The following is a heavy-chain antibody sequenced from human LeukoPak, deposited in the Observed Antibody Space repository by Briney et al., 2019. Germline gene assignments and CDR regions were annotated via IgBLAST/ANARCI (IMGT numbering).Heavy chain of an antibody. V-gene: IGHV4-31*03. CDR2: IYYSGGT. Sequence: NASETLSLTCTVSGGSISSGGYYWSWIRQHPGKGLEWIGYIYYSGGTYYNPSLKSRVTISVDTSKNQFSLKLSSVTAADTAVYYCASGYYDFPGPYFDYWGQGTLVTVSS. J-gene: IGHJ4*02. CDR1: GGSISSGGYY. D-gene: IGHD3-3*01. CDR3: ASGYYDFPGPYFDY.